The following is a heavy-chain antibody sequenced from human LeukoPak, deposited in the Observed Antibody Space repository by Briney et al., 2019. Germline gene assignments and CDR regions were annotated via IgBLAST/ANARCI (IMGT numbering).Heavy chain of an antibody. CDR1: GYTFTSYD. CDR2: MNPNSGNT. Sequence: ASVKVSCKASGYTFTSYDINWVRQATGQGLEWMGYMNPNSGNTGYAQKFQGRVTMTSDTSISTAFMALSSLTSEDTATYYCATTLRNKPPWGQGTLVTVSS. J-gene: IGHJ4*02. D-gene: IGHD5-12*01. CDR3: ATTLRNKPP. V-gene: IGHV1-8*01.